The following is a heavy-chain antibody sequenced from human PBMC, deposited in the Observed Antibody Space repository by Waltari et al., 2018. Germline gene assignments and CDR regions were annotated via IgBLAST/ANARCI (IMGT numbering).Heavy chain of an antibody. CDR3: ARDRWELHYYYYYYGMDV. D-gene: IGHD1-26*01. CDR1: GYTFTGYY. CDR2: INPNSGGT. J-gene: IGHJ6*02. Sequence: QVQLVQSGAEVKKPGASVKVSCKASGYTFTGYYMHWVRQAPGQGLEWMGRINPNSGGTNYAQKFQGRVTMTRDTSISTAYMELSRLRSDDTAVYYCARDRWELHYYYYYYGMDVWGQGTTVTVSS. V-gene: IGHV1-2*06.